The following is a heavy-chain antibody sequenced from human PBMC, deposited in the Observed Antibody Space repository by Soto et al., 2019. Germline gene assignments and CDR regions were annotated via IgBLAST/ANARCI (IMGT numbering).Heavy chain of an antibody. J-gene: IGHJ4*02. CDR3: ARDPPDFHSAFDY. Sequence: SQTLSLTCAISGDSVSSYSAAWNLVRQSPSRGLEWLGRTYYRSKWYNDYAVSVKSRITINPDTSKNQFSLQLNSVTPEDTAVYYCARDPPDFHSAFDYWGQGTLVTVYS. CDR2: TYYRSKWYN. CDR1: GDSVSSYSAA. D-gene: IGHD4-4*01. V-gene: IGHV6-1*01.